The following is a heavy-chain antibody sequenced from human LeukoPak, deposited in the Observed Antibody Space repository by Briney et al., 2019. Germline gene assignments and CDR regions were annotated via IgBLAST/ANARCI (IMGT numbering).Heavy chain of an antibody. Sequence: PGGSLRLSCAVSGFTVSSNHMSWVRQAPGKGLEWVSVIYSGGSTYYADSVKGRFTISRDNSKNTLYLQMNSLRAEDTAVYYCARVDTAMTGPDYWGQGTLVTVSS. V-gene: IGHV3-53*01. CDR3: ARVDTAMTGPDY. CDR1: GFTVSSNH. J-gene: IGHJ4*02. CDR2: IYSGGST. D-gene: IGHD5-18*01.